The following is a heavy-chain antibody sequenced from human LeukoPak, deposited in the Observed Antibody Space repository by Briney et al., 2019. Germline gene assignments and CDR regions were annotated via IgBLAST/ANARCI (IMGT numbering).Heavy chain of an antibody. CDR3: ARNIRIARGGSYLYFLYYFDY. V-gene: IGHV1-69*04. J-gene: IGHJ4*02. CDR2: IIPILNIA. CDR1: GGTFNSYA. Sequence: ASVKVSCKASGGTFNSYAISWVRQAPGQGLKWMGRIIPILNIAKYAQHFQGRVTITTDESTSTAYMELSSLRSEDTAVYYCARNIRIARGGSYLYFLYYFDYWGQGTLVTVSS. D-gene: IGHD1-26*01.